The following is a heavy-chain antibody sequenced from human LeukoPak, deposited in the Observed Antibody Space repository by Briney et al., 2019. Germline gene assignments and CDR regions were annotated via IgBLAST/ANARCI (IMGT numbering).Heavy chain of an antibody. CDR1: GFSLRSSGMC. CDR3: ARILVDTTMTYFYYYMDV. D-gene: IGHD5-18*01. Sequence: SGPTLVNPTQTLTLTCTFSGFSLRSSGMCVSWVRQPPGKALEWLARIDWDDDKYYSTSLKTRLTTSKDTSKNQVVLIMTNMDPVDTATYYCARILVDTTMTYFYYYMDVWGKGTTVTVSS. J-gene: IGHJ6*03. V-gene: IGHV2-70*11. CDR2: IDWDDDK.